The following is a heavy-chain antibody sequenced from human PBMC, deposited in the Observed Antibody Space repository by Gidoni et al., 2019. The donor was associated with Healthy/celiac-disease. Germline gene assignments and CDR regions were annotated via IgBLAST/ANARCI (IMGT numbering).Heavy chain of an antibody. CDR2: ISYDGSNK. V-gene: IGHV3-30*03. CDR1: GFTFRSYG. Sequence: QVQLVESGGGVVQPGRSLRLSCAASGFTFRSYGMHWVRQAPGKGLEGVEVISYDGSNKYYADSVKGRFTIFRDNSKNTLYLQMNSLRAEDTAVYYCAREGEVGATDYFDYWGQGTLVTVSS. D-gene: IGHD1-26*01. CDR3: AREGEVGATDYFDY. J-gene: IGHJ4*02.